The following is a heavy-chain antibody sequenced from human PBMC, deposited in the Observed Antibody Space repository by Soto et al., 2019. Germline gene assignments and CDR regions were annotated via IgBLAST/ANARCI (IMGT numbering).Heavy chain of an antibody. D-gene: IGHD3-22*01. CDR1: GFTFSSYE. CDR3: ARQYDSSGYYNPYFDY. V-gene: IGHV3-48*03. Sequence: GGSLRLSCAASGFTFSSYEMNWVRQAPGKGLEWVSYISSSGSTIYYADSVKGRFTISRDNAKNSLYLQMNSLRAEDTAVYYCARQYDSSGYYNPYFDYWGQGTLVTVSS. CDR2: ISSSGSTI. J-gene: IGHJ4*02.